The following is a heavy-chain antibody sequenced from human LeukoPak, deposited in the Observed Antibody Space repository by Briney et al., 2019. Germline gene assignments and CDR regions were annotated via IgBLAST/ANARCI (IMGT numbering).Heavy chain of an antibody. J-gene: IGHJ6*02. CDR3: ARDRLVRATKYYYGMDV. V-gene: IGHV1-3*01. Sequence: GASVKVSCKASGYTFTSYAMHWVRQAPGQRLEWMGWINAGSGNTKYSQKFQGRVTITRDTSASTAYMELSSLRSEDTAVYYCARDRLVRATKYYYGMDVWGQGTTVTVSS. CDR2: INAGSGNT. D-gene: IGHD1-26*01. CDR1: GYTFTSYA.